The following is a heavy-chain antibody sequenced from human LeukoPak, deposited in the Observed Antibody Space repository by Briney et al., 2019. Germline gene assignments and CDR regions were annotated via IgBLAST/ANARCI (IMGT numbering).Heavy chain of an antibody. J-gene: IGHJ2*01. Sequence: PGGSLRLSCAASGFTFSSYSMNWVRQAPGKGLEWVSSISSSSSYIYYADSVKGRFTISRDNAKNSLYLQMNSLRAEDTAVYYCATSGSYNWYFDLWGRGTLVTVSS. D-gene: IGHD1-26*01. CDR3: ATSGSYNWYFDL. CDR2: ISSSSSYI. CDR1: GFTFSSYS. V-gene: IGHV3-21*01.